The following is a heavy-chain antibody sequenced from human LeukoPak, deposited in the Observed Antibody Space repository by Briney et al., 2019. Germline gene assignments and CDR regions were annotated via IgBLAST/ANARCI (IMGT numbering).Heavy chain of an antibody. D-gene: IGHD1-26*01. Sequence: GSSLRLSCAASGFTFSSYGMHWVRQAPGKGLEWVAVIWYDGSNKYYADSVKGRFTISRDNSKNTLYLQMNSLRAEDTAVYYCAKEGYSGSHYFDYWGQGTLVTVSS. J-gene: IGHJ4*02. CDR3: AKEGYSGSHYFDY. CDR1: GFTFSSYG. V-gene: IGHV3-33*06. CDR2: IWYDGSNK.